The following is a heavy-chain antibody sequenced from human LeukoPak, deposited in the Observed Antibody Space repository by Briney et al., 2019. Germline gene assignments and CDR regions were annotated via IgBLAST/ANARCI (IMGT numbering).Heavy chain of an antibody. CDR2: ISYDGSNK. J-gene: IGHJ4*02. CDR1: GFTFSSYA. V-gene: IGHV3-30-3*01. Sequence: GGSLRLSCAASGFTFSSYAMHWVRQAPGKGLEWVAVISYDGSNKYYADSVKGRFTISRDNSKNTLYLQMNSLRAEDTAVYYCAREEVGAIDYWGQGTLVTVSS. CDR3: AREEVGAIDY. D-gene: IGHD1-26*01.